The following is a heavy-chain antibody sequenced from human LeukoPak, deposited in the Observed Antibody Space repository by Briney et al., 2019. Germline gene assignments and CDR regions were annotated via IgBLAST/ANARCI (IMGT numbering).Heavy chain of an antibody. CDR3: ARAPTHGWFRNWYFDL. D-gene: IGHD2-15*01. V-gene: IGHV4-34*01. J-gene: IGHJ2*01. Sequence: SETLSLTCAVYGGSFSGYYWSWIRQSPGKGLEWIGEINHSGSTNYNPSLKSRVTISVDTSKNQFSLKLSSVTAADTAVYYCARAPTHGWFRNWYFDLWGRGTLVTVSS. CDR2: INHSGST. CDR1: GGSFSGYY.